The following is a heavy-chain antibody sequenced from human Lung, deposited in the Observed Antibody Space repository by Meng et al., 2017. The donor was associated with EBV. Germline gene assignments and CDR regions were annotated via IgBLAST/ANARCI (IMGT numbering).Heavy chain of an antibody. V-gene: IGHV4-31*03. J-gene: IGHJ4*02. CDR3: ANAGRFGESLGDY. D-gene: IGHD3-10*01. CDR2: IYYTGSS. CDR1: GGSGISGGYY. Sequence: QVNQGELGPGLAQPSQPLVPPCTVSGGSGISGGYYWSCFRQQPGKGLEWIGYIYYTGSSFYNPSLKSRVTISVDTSKNQFSLNLSSVTAADTAVYYCANAGRFGESLGDYWGQGILVTVSS.